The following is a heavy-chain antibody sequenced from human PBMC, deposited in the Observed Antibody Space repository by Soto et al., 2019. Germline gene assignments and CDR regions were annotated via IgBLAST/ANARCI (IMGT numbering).Heavy chain of an antibody. D-gene: IGHD6-19*01. J-gene: IGHJ4*02. V-gene: IGHV1-18*01. CDR2: ISAYNGNT. CDR1: GYTFTSYH. CDR3: ARRPSSAWYLCDY. Sequence: QVQLVQSGGEVKMPGASVKVSCKASGYTFTSYHITWVRQAPGQGLEWMGWISAYNGNTNYAQHFQGRVSMTTDSSTTTAYMELRNLRSDDTAVYYCARRPSSAWYLCDYWGLGTLVTVSS.